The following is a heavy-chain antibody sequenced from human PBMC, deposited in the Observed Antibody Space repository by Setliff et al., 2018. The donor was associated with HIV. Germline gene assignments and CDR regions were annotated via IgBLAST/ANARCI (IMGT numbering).Heavy chain of an antibody. CDR2: IYYRGAT. D-gene: IGHD3-22*01. J-gene: IGHJ4*02. CDR1: GGSISNSDFY. CDR3: ARPYDSLYG. V-gene: IGHV4-39*01. Sequence: SETLSLTCTVSGGSISNSDFYWGWIRQSPGKGLEWIGSIYYRGATYYNPTLQSRVTISADTSKNQFYLKLTSVTAADPAIYYCARPYDSLYGWGQGVLVTVSS.